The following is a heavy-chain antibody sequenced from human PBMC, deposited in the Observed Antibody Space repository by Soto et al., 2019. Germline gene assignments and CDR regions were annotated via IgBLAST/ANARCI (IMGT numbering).Heavy chain of an antibody. CDR2: ISYDGSNK. CDR1: GFTFSSYG. V-gene: IGHV3-30*03. Sequence: GGSLRLSCAASGFTFSSYGMHWVRQAPGKGLEWVAVISYDGSNKYYADSVKGRFTISRDNSKNTLYLQMNSLRAEDTAVYYCARVGSSFGYYYGMDVWGQGTTVTVSS. D-gene: IGHD6-6*01. CDR3: ARVGSSFGYYYGMDV. J-gene: IGHJ6*02.